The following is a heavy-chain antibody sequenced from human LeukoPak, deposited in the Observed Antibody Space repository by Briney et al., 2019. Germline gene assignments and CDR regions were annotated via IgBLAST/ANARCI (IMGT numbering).Heavy chain of an antibody. Sequence: SVKVSCKASGGTFSNYAISWVRQAPGQGLEWMGGIIPLFGSADYAQKFQGRVTFTADESTSTAYMELSSLRPEDTAVYYCARDLVGSAISYSSGAWDYWGQGTLVTVSS. V-gene: IGHV1-69*13. CDR2: IIPLFGSA. CDR3: ARDLVGSAISYSSGAWDY. CDR1: GGTFSNYA. J-gene: IGHJ4*02. D-gene: IGHD3-10*01.